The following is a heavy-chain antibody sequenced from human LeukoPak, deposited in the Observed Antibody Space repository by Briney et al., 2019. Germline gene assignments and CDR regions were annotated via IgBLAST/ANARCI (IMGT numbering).Heavy chain of an antibody. Sequence: ASVKVSCKASGYTFTGYYMHWVRQAPGQGLEWMGWINPNSGGTNYAQKFQGWVTMTRDTSTSTAYMELSRLRSDDTAVYYCARDGALSMAGYGMDVWGQGTAVTVSS. V-gene: IGHV1-2*04. CDR1: GYTFTGYY. CDR3: ARDGALSMAGYGMDV. D-gene: IGHD2/OR15-2a*01. J-gene: IGHJ6*02. CDR2: INPNSGGT.